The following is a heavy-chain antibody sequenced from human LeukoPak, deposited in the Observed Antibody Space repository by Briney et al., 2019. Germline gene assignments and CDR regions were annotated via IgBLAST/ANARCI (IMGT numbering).Heavy chain of an antibody. J-gene: IGHJ4*02. CDR3: ARGATYDILTGYYRLGAFDY. CDR1: GGSFSCYY. D-gene: IGHD3-9*01. V-gene: IGHV4-34*01. CDR2: INHSGST. Sequence: AETLSLTCAVYGGSFSCYYWSWIRQPPGKGLEWIGEINHSGSTNYNPSLKSRVTISVDTSKNQFSLKLSSVTAADTAVYYCARGATYDILTGYYRLGAFDYWGQGTLVTVSS.